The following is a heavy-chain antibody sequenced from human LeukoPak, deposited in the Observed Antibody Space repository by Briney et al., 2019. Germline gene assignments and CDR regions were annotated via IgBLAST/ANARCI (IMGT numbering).Heavy chain of an antibody. CDR3: VRVVHTTANYPFDY. CDR1: GFTFSDHY. Sequence: GGALRLSCAASGFTFSDHYMDWVRLAPGKGLEWVGRTRNKANSYTTEYAASVKGRFTISRDDSRNSLYLQMNSLKSEDTAVYYCVRVVHTTANYPFDYWGQGTLVTVSS. V-gene: IGHV3-72*01. J-gene: IGHJ4*02. CDR2: TRNKANSYTT. D-gene: IGHD1-26*01.